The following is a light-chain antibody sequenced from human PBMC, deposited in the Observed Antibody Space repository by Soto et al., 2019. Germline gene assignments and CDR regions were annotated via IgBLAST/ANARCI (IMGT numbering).Light chain of an antibody. V-gene: IGLV2-23*01. CDR2: EAT. Sequence: QSALDQPASVSGSPGQSITISCTGTNNDVGGYRLVSWYQQYSGKAPKLIIYEATKRPSGVSDRFSGSKSGDTASLTISGLQTEDEADYYCCSYAGSSTYWVFGGGTKLTVL. CDR1: NNDVGGYRL. J-gene: IGLJ3*02. CDR3: CSYAGSSTYWV.